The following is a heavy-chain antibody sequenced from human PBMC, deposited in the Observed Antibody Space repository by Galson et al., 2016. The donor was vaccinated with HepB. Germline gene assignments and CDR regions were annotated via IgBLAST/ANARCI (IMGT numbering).Heavy chain of an antibody. CDR1: GFTFRSYA. CDR3: AKVLSNTLMVTDY. V-gene: IGHV3-23*01. Sequence: SLRLSCAASGFTFRSYAMSWVRQAPGKGLERVSGISDSGGSTYYADSVKGRFTIARDNFRKTLYLEMNSLRDEDTAIYYCAKVLSNTLMVTDYWGQGTLVTVSS. D-gene: IGHD5-18*01. J-gene: IGHJ4*02. CDR2: ISDSGGST.